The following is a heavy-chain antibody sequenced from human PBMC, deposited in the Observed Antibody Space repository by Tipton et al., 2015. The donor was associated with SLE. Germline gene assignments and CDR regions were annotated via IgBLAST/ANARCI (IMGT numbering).Heavy chain of an antibody. V-gene: IGHV4-39*07. CDR2: IYYSGST. Sequence: LRLSCTVSGGSISSSSYYWGWIRQPPGKGLEWIGSIYYSGSTYYNPSLKSRVTISVDTSKNQFSLKLSSVTAADTAVYYCAKIPYSSSWYVSDYYYYYGMDVWGQGTTVTVSS. J-gene: IGHJ6*02. D-gene: IGHD6-13*01. CDR3: AKIPYSSSWYVSDYYYYYGMDV. CDR1: GGSISSSSYY.